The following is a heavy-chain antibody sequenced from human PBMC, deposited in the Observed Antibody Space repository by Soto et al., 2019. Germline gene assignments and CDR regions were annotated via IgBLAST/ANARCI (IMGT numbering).Heavy chain of an antibody. Sequence: QVQLVQSGAEVKKPGSSVKVSCKASGGTFSTYSIDWVRQAPGQGLEWMGGIIPAFGSPNYAQRFQGRVTITADEPTSTAYMEPSSLRSDDTAVYYCARAEVATTYFDFWGHGTLVTVSS. CDR2: IIPAFGSP. CDR3: ARAEVATTYFDF. CDR1: GGTFSTYS. D-gene: IGHD5-12*01. J-gene: IGHJ4*01. V-gene: IGHV1-69*01.